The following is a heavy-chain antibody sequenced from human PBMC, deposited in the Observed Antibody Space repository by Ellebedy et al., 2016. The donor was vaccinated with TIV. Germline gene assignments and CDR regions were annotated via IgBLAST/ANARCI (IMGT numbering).Heavy chain of an antibody. V-gene: IGHV3-21*01. D-gene: IGHD5-18*01. CDR1: GFTFSSYS. Sequence: GGSLRLSXAASGFTFSSYSMNWVRQAPGKGLEWVSSISSSSSYIYYADSVKGRFTISRDNAKNSLYLQMNSLRAEDTAVYYCARSNGYSYGSYYYYYMDVWGKGTTVTVSS. CDR2: ISSSSSYI. J-gene: IGHJ6*03. CDR3: ARSNGYSYGSYYYYYMDV.